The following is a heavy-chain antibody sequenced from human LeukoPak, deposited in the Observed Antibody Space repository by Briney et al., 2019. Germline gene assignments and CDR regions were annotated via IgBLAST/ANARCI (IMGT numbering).Heavy chain of an antibody. CDR2: INPKSGDT. CDR1: GYTFTAYY. Sequence: GASVKVSCKASGYTFTAYYMHWVRQAPGQGLEWMGQINPKSGDTNYAQKFQDRATMTRDTSMSTAYMEISRLRYDDTAVYYCGRGIQSFDPWGQGTLVTVSS. J-gene: IGHJ5*02. CDR3: GRGIQSFDP. V-gene: IGHV1-2*06.